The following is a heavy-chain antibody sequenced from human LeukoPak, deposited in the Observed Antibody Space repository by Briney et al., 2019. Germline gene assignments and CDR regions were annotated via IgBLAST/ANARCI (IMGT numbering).Heavy chain of an antibody. Sequence: PSETLSLTCTVSGGSISSYYWSWIRQPPGKGLEWIGYIYYSWSTNYNPSLKSRVTISGDTSKNQFSLKLSSVTAADTAVYYCARDSDGSDTIEEWGQGTLVTVSS. D-gene: IGHD3-10*01. J-gene: IGHJ4*02. CDR2: IYYSWST. V-gene: IGHV4-59*01. CDR1: GGSISSYY. CDR3: ARDSDGSDTIEE.